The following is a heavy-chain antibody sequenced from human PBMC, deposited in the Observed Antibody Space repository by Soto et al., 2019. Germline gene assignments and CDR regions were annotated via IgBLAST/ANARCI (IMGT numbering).Heavy chain of an antibody. D-gene: IGHD3-16*02. CDR3: AKVDMITFGGVIVVDAFDI. CDR2: SIPIFGTA. V-gene: IGHV1-69*13. Sequence: ASVKVSCKASGGTFSSYAISWVRQAPGQGLEWMGGSIPIFGTANYAQKFQGRVTITADESTSTAYMELSSLRSEDTAVYYCAKVDMITFGGVIVVDAFDIWGQGTMVTVS. CDR1: GGTFSSYA. J-gene: IGHJ3*02.